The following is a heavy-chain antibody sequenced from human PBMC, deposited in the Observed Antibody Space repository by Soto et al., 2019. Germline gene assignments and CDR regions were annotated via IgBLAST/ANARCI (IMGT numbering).Heavy chain of an antibody. CDR1: GVSISSGKW. J-gene: IGHJ4*02. D-gene: IGHD3-22*01. V-gene: IGHV4-4*02. CDR3: ASNLFDSRGYPPEV. Sequence: QVQLQESGPGLVKPSGTLSLTCTISGVSISSGKWWSWVRQPPGEGLEWIGEIFHTGNTDYKPSLKSLVPVLVDKSKNQSSLYLDSVAAADTAVYYCASNLFDSRGYPPEVWGQGILVTVSS. CDR2: IFHTGNT.